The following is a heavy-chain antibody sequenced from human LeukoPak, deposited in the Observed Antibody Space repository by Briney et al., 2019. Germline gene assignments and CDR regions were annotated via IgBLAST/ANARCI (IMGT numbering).Heavy chain of an antibody. J-gene: IGHJ6*02. V-gene: IGHV4-38-2*02. Sequence: SETLSLTCTVSGYSINSGYHWGWIRQPPGKGLEWIGSIYYSGSAYYNPSLKSRVTISVDTSKNQFFLKLSSVTAADTAVYYCARGREQWLVNYYGMDVWGQGTTVTVSS. CDR2: IYYSGSA. CDR3: ARGREQWLVNYYGMDV. D-gene: IGHD6-19*01. CDR1: GYSINSGYH.